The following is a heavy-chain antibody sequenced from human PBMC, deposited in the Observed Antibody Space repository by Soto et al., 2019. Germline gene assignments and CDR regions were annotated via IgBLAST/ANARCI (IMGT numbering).Heavy chain of an antibody. CDR3: ARVDSSGWYFDDRGLAEGWFDP. Sequence: ASVKVSCKASGYTFTSYGIGWVRQAPGQGLEWMGWISAYNGNTNYAQKLQGRVTMTTDTSTSTAYMELRSLRSDDTAVYYCARVDSSGWYFDDRGLAEGWFDPWGQGTLVTVSS. CDR2: ISAYNGNT. J-gene: IGHJ5*02. CDR1: GYTFTSYG. D-gene: IGHD6-19*01. V-gene: IGHV1-18*04.